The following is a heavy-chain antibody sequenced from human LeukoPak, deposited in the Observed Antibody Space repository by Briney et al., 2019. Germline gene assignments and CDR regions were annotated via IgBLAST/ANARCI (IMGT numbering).Heavy chain of an antibody. D-gene: IGHD1-26*01. CDR3: ARNFRIVGATGAFDI. CDR2: IYYIGST. V-gene: IGHV4-59*01. Sequence: SETLSLTCTVSGGSISHYYWSWIRQSPRKGLEWIGYIYYIGSTNYNPSLKSRVTISVDTSKKQFSLKLSSVTAADTAMYYCARNFRIVGATGAFDIWGQGTMVTVSS. J-gene: IGHJ3*02. CDR1: GGSISHYY.